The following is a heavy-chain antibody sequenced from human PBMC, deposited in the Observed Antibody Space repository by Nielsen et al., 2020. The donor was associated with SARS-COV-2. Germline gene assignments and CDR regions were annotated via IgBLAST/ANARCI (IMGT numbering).Heavy chain of an antibody. D-gene: IGHD3-3*01. Sequence: GESLKISCAASGFTFSSYWMSWVRQAPGKGLEWVANIKQDGSEKYYVDSVKGRFTISRDNAKNSLYLQMNSLRAEDTAVYYCASRTYDFWSGYYGYWGQGTLVTVSS. CDR2: IKQDGSEK. V-gene: IGHV3-7*01. J-gene: IGHJ4*02. CDR1: GFTFSSYW. CDR3: ASRTYDFWSGYYGY.